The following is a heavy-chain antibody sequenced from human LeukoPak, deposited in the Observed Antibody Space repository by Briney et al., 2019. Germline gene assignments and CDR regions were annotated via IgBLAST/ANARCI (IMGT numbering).Heavy chain of an antibody. V-gene: IGHV3-53*01. Sequence: ETLSLTCAVYGGSFSGYYWSWVRQAPGKGLEWVSIIYNDGSTYYADSMKGRFTISRDNSKNTLYLQVNSLRAGDTAMYYCARNILFAFDIWGQGTMVTVSS. D-gene: IGHD2/OR15-2a*01. CDR2: IYNDGST. CDR3: ARNILFAFDI. J-gene: IGHJ3*02. CDR1: GGSFSGYY.